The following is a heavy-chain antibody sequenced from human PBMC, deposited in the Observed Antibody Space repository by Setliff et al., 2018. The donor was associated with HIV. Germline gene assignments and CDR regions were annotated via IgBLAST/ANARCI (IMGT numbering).Heavy chain of an antibody. J-gene: IGHJ6*02. V-gene: IGHV5-51*01. CDR3: ARMYYDILTGYSYYYYGMDV. CDR2: IYPGDSDT. CDR1: GYSITTYW. Sequence: GESLKISCKASGYSITTYWIAWVRQMPGKGLEWMGIIYPGDSDTRYSPSFQGQVTISADKSISTAYLQWSSLKASDTAMYYCARMYYDILTGYSYYYYGMDVWGQGTTVTVSS. D-gene: IGHD3-9*01.